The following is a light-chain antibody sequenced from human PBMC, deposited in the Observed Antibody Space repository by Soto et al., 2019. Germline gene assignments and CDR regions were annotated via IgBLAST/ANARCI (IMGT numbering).Light chain of an antibody. CDR1: SSDVGGYNY. J-gene: IGLJ3*02. CDR2: EVS. V-gene: IGLV2-14*01. CDR3: ISYTSRSTWV. Sequence: QSALTQPASVSGSPGQSITISCTGTSSDVGGYNYVSWYQQHPGTAPKLMIYEVSNRPSGVSDRFSGSRSGNTASLTISGLQAEDESAYYCISYTSRSTWVFGGGTKLTVL.